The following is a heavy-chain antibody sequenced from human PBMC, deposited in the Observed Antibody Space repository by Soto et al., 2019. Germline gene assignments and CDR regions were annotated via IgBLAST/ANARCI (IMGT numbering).Heavy chain of an antibody. D-gene: IGHD3-10*01. Sequence: EVQLVESGGSLVQPAGSLRLSCAASGFTFSTHTMNWVRQAPGKGLEWLSYISSGSRTIYYADSVMGRFTISRDNAQNSPYLQMNSLRDEDTAVYYCATGSGYGTGYWGQGTLVTVSS. CDR2: ISSGSRTI. CDR1: GFTFSTHT. CDR3: ATGSGYGTGY. V-gene: IGHV3-48*02. J-gene: IGHJ4*02.